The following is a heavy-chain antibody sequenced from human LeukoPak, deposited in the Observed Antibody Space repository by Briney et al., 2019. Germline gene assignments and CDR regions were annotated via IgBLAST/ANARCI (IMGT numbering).Heavy chain of an antibody. CDR3: ARDSTGDERYDSGSYYGH. Sequence: ASVKVSCKASGYTFSSFGISWVRQAPGQGLEWMGWSNTYSGNPSYAQKFQGRVTMTTDTSTSTAYMELRSLRSDDTAVYYCARDSTGDERYDSGSYYGHWGQGTLVAVSS. D-gene: IGHD3-10*01. CDR1: GYTFSSFG. J-gene: IGHJ4*02. V-gene: IGHV1-18*01. CDR2: SNTYSGNP.